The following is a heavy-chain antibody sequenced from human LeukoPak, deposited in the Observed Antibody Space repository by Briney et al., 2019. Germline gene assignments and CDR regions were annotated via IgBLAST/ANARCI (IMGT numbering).Heavy chain of an antibody. CDR2: INPNSGGT. CDR3: ATAKGNGDYWFDP. J-gene: IGHJ5*02. Sequence: ASVKVSCKVSGYTFTGYYMHWVRQAPGQGLEWMGWINPNSGGTNYAQKFQGRVTMTRDTSISTAYMELSRLRSDDTAVYYCATAKGNGDYWFDPWGQGTLVTVSS. CDR1: GYTFTGYY. D-gene: IGHD4-17*01. V-gene: IGHV1-2*02.